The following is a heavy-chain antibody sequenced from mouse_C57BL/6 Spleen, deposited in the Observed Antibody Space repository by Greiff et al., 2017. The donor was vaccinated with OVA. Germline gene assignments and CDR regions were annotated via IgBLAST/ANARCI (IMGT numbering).Heavy chain of an antibody. J-gene: IGHJ3*01. CDR1: GFTFSSYA. D-gene: IGHD1-1*01. CDR2: ISDGGSYT. CDR3: ASLYGSSPWCAY. V-gene: IGHV5-4*03. Sequence: DVKLVESGGGLVKPGGSLKLSCAASGFTFSSYAMSWVRQTPEKRLEWVATISDGGSYTYYPDNVKGRFTISRDNAQNNLYLQMSHLKSEDTAMYYCASLYGSSPWCAYWGQGTLVTVSA.